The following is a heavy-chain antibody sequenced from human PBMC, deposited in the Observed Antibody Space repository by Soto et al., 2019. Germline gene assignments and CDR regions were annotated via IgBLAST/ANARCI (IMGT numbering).Heavy chain of an antibody. D-gene: IGHD5-18*01. CDR1: GFTFSSYG. CDR2: IWYDGSNK. V-gene: IGHV3-33*01. Sequence: GGSLRLSCAASGFTFSSYGMHWVRQAPGKGLEWVAVIWYDGSNKYYADSVKGRFTISRDNSKNTLYLQMNSLRAEDTAVYYCARDCGYSYGFCPGWGQGTLVTVSS. CDR3: ARDCGYSYGFCPG. J-gene: IGHJ4*02.